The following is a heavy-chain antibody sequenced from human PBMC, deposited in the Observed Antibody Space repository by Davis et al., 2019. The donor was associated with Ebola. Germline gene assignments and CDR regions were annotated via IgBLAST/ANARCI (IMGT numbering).Heavy chain of an antibody. CDR3: ARVVRVDYFDY. J-gene: IGHJ4*02. CDR2: IYYSGST. Sequence: PSETLSLTCTVSGGSISSYYWSWIRQPPGKGLEWIGYIYYSGSTNYNPSLKSRVTISVDTSKNQFSLKLSSVTAADTAVYYCARVVRVDYFDYWGQGTLVTVSS. CDR1: GGSISSYY. V-gene: IGHV4-59*01.